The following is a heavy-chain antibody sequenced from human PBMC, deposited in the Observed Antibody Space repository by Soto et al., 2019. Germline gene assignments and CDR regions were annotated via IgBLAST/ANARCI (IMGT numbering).Heavy chain of an antibody. Sequence: QVQLVESGGGVVQPGISLRLSCQASGFSFNDYGMHWVRQAPGKGLEWVAVISYDGSSGYYADSMKGRFTISRDNAENSLYLQMNSLSAEDTAVYFCARDVGYDYVNWGQGTLVTVSS. CDR1: GFSFNDYG. V-gene: IGHV3-33*01. CDR3: ARDVGYDYVN. CDR2: ISYDGSSG. D-gene: IGHD5-12*01. J-gene: IGHJ4*02.